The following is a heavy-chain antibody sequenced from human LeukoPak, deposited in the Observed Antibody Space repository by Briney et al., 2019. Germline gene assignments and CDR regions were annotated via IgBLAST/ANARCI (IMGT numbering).Heavy chain of an antibody. CDR3: ARSADY. CDR2: ISYDGSNK. CDR1: GFTFSSYA. V-gene: IGHV3-30-3*01. J-gene: IGHJ4*02. Sequence: GGSLRLSCAASGFTFSSYAMHWVRQAPGKGLEWVAVISYDGSNKYYADSVKGRFTISRDNSKNTLYLQMNSLRAEDTAVYYCARSADYWGQGTLVTVSS.